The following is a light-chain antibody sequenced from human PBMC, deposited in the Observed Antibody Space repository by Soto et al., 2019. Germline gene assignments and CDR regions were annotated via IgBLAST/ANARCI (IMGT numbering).Light chain of an antibody. CDR1: QSVSSSY. CDR2: GAS. J-gene: IGKJ1*01. CDR3: QQYGSSPLT. V-gene: IGKV3-20*01. Sequence: EIVLTQSPGTLSLSPGERATLSCRASQSVSSSYLAWYQQKPGQAPRLLNYGASSRATGIPDRFSGSGSGTDFTLTISRLEPEDFAVYYCQQYGSSPLTFGQGTKVDIK.